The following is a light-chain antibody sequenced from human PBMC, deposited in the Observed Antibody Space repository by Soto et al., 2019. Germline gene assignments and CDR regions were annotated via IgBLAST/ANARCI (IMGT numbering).Light chain of an antibody. J-gene: IGKJ5*01. V-gene: IGKV1-39*01. CDR2: AAS. Sequence: DIQMTQSPSSLSASVGDRVTITCRASQSMSSYLNWYQQKPGKAPKLLIYAASSLQSGVSSRFSGSGSGTDFTLTISSLQPEDFATYYCQQSYSTPRTFGHGTRLEIK. CDR1: QSMSSY. CDR3: QQSYSTPRT.